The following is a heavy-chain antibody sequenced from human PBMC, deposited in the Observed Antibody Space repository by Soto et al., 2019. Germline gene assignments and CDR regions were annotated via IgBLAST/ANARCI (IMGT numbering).Heavy chain of an antibody. CDR1: GYTFTSYG. CDR2: ISAYNGNT. D-gene: IGHD3-22*01. Sequence: GASVKVSGKASGYTFTSYGISWVRQAPGQGLEWMGWISAYNGNTNYAQKLQGRVTMTTDTSTSTDYMELSSLRPDDTAVYYCAREGDYYDSSGYYYRFPQSVSGLFADGMYVWGQGTTVTVSS. V-gene: IGHV1-18*01. CDR3: AREGDYYDSSGYYYRFPQSVSGLFADGMYV. J-gene: IGHJ6*02.